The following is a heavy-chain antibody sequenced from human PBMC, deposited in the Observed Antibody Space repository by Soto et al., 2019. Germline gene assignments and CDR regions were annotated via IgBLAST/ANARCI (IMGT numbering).Heavy chain of an antibody. Sequence: GGSLRLSCAASGFTFSSYAMSWVRQAPGKGLEWVSAISGSGGSTYYADSVKGRFTISRDNSKNTLYLQMNSLRAEDTAVYYCAKVLTLYSSSWFDFDYWGQGTLVTVSS. CDR3: AKVLTLYSSSWFDFDY. CDR1: GFTFSSYA. J-gene: IGHJ4*02. CDR2: ISGSGGST. V-gene: IGHV3-23*01. D-gene: IGHD6-13*01.